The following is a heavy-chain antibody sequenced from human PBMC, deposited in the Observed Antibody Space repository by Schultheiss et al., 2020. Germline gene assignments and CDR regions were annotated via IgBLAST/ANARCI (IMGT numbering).Heavy chain of an antibody. CDR3: ARDGVQYTPYAFDL. CDR1: GYTFTGYY. J-gene: IGHJ3*01. Sequence: ASVKVSCKASGYTFTGYYMHWVRQAPGQGLEWMGRIMPNSGVTHYAPKFQGRVTMTWDTSTITTYMELSSLRSDDTAVYYCARDGVQYTPYAFDLWGQGTMVTVSS. D-gene: IGHD2-8*01. V-gene: IGHV1-2*06. CDR2: IMPNSGVT.